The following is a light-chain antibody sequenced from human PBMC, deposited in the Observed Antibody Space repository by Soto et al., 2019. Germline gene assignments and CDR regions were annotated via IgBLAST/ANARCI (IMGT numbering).Light chain of an antibody. CDR3: QSYDSSFYV. V-gene: IGLV1-40*01. Sequence: QSALTQPPSVSGAPGQRVTISCTGSSSNIGAGYDVHWYQQLPGTAPKLPIYGNSNRPSGVPDRFSGSKSGTSASLAITGLRAEDEADYYCQSYDSSFYVFGTGTKVTVL. J-gene: IGLJ1*01. CDR2: GNS. CDR1: SSNIGAGYD.